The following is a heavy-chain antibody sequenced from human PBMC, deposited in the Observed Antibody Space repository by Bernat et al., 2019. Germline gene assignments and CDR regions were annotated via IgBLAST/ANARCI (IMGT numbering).Heavy chain of an antibody. J-gene: IGHJ4*02. CDR3: ARDLGLMGYFDY. CDR1: GFTFSSYA. Sequence: QVQLVESGGGVVQPGRSLRLSCAASGFTFSSYAMHWVRQAPGKGLEWVAVISYDGSNKYYADSVKGRFTISRDTSNNTLYLQMNSLRGEDTAVYYCARDLGLMGYFDYWGQGTLVTVSS. D-gene: IGHD3-16*01. V-gene: IGHV3-30-3*01. CDR2: ISYDGSNK.